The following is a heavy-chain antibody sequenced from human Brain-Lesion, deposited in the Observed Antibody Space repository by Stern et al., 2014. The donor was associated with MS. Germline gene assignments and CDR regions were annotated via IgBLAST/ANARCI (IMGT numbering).Heavy chain of an antibody. CDR3: AGEEDIRYCSGGSCTGNWFDP. V-gene: IGHV4-39*02. CDR1: GGPVSSTSYA. Sequence: VQLEESGPGLVKPSETLSLTCTVAGGPVSSTSYAWAWIRQPPGKGLGGFGTIYYRGNPYHGPSPKSRPTISLATPTTHLSLQRGLVTAADTAVYYCAGEEDIRYCSGGSCTGNWFDPWGQGTLVTVSS. J-gene: IGHJ5*02. CDR2: IYYRGNP. D-gene: IGHD2-15*01.